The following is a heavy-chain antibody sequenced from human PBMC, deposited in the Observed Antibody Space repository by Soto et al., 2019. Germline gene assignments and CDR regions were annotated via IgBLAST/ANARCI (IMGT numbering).Heavy chain of an antibody. CDR1: GGSLRSSSYY. CDR2: IYYIGST. Sequence: LXIRSLTCPASGGSLRSSSYYWGWNSPPPGKGLEWIWSIYYIGSTYYNPSLKSRVTISVDTSKNQFSLKLSSVTAADTAVYYCARHKRSTYSNYLLGWFDPWGQGTRVSVSA. J-gene: IGHJ5*02. CDR3: ARHKRSTYSNYLLGWFDP. D-gene: IGHD4-4*01. V-gene: IGHV4-39*01.